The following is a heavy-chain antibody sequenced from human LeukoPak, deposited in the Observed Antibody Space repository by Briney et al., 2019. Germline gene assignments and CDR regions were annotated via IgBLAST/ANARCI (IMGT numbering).Heavy chain of an antibody. CDR3: ARCRDVGRGEAADY. Sequence: SETLSLTCTVSGGSISSDTYYWGWIRQPPGKGLEWIGSMYDSESTNYNPSLKSRVTISVDTSNNQVSLRLTSVTAADTAVYYCARCRDVGRGEAADYRGQGTLVTVSS. CDR1: GGSISSDTYY. J-gene: IGHJ4*02. D-gene: IGHD3-16*01. V-gene: IGHV4-39*07. CDR2: MYDSEST.